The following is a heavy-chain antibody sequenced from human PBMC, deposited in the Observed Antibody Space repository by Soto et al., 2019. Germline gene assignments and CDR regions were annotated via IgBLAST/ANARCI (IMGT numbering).Heavy chain of an antibody. CDR3: VRGRSDSLMDV. Sequence: GALRLSCAASGFTLSSYSMNWVRQAPRKGLEWVSYISSTSSTMYYADSVKGRVTISRDNAKNPLYLQMYSLRDEDTAVYYCVRGRSDSLMDVWGQGTTVTVSS. V-gene: IGHV3-48*02. J-gene: IGHJ6*02. D-gene: IGHD2-21*01. CDR2: ISSTSSTM. CDR1: GFTLSSYS.